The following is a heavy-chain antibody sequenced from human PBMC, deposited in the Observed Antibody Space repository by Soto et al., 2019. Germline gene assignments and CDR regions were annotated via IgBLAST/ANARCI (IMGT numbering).Heavy chain of an antibody. Sequence: QVQLVESGGGVVQPGRSLRLSCAASGFTFSSYGMHWVRQAPGKGLEWVAVIWYDGSNKYYADSVKGRFTISRDNSKNTLYLQMNSLRAEDTAVYYCARDIYFFGIDKTTVTTAGGDGAFDIWGQGTMVTVSS. CDR1: GFTFSSYG. V-gene: IGHV3-33*01. D-gene: IGHD4-17*01. CDR2: IWYDGSNK. CDR3: ARDIYFFGIDKTTVTTAGGDGAFDI. J-gene: IGHJ3*02.